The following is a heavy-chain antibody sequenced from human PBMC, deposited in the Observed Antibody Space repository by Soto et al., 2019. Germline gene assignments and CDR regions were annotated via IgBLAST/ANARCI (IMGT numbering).Heavy chain of an antibody. CDR2: IKQDGSEK. V-gene: IGHV3-7*01. CDR3: ARDLADGITGTYYYYGMDV. D-gene: IGHD1-20*01. CDR1: GFTFSSYW. J-gene: IGHJ6*02. Sequence: QLGGSLRLSCAASGFTFSSYWMSWVRQAPGKGLEWVANIKQDGSEKYYVDSVKGRFTISRDNAKNSLYLQMNSLRAEDTAVYYCARDLADGITGTYYYYGMDVWGQGTTVTVSS.